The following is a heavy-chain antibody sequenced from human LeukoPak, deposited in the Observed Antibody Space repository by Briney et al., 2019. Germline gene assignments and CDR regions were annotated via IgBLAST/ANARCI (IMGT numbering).Heavy chain of an antibody. CDR2: IIPIFGTA. CDR3: ASGYSSSSGLYYFDY. V-gene: IGHV1-69*13. Sequence: SVKVSCKASGGTFSSYAISWVRQAPGQGLEWMGGIIPIFGTANYAQKFQGRVTITADESTSTAYMELSSLRSEDTAVYYCASGYSSSSGLYYFDYWGQGTLVTVSS. D-gene: IGHD6-6*01. J-gene: IGHJ4*02. CDR1: GGTFSSYA.